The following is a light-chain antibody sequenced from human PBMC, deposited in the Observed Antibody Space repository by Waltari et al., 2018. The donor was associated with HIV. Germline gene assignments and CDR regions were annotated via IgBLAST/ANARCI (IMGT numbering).Light chain of an antibody. CDR2: GAS. Sequence: LTQSPGTLSLSPGERATLSCRASQSVTSSFLSWYQQKPGQAPRLLIYGASSRATGIPDRFSGGGSGTDFTLTISRLEPEDFAVYYCQQYGSSPLTFGGGTKVDIK. CDR1: QSVTSSF. CDR3: QQYGSSPLT. J-gene: IGKJ4*01. V-gene: IGKV3-20*01.